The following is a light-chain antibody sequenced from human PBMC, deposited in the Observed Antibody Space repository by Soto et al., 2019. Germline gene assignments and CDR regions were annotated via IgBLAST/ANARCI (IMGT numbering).Light chain of an antibody. V-gene: IGKV3-20*01. CDR2: GAS. CDR3: QQYGTSPIT. CDR1: QTVSSY. Sequence: ENVLTQSPGTLSLSPGERATLSCRASQTVSSYLTWYQQRPGQAPRLLIYGASKRATGIPDRFSGSGSGTDFTLTISRLEPADFALYYCQQYGTSPITFGQGTRLEI. J-gene: IGKJ5*01.